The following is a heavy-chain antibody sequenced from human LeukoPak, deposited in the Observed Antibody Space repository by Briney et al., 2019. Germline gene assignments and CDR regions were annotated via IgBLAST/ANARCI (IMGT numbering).Heavy chain of an antibody. CDR2: IYTSGST. D-gene: IGHD6-19*01. CDR3: ARDGQYSSGWYYFDY. Sequence: SETLSLTCTVSGGSISSGSYYWSWIRQPAGKGLEWIGRIYTSGSTNYNPSLKSRVTISVDTSKNQFSLKLSSVTAADTAVYYCARDGQYSSGWYYFDYWGQGTLVTVSS. V-gene: IGHV4-61*02. J-gene: IGHJ4*02. CDR1: GGSISSGSYY.